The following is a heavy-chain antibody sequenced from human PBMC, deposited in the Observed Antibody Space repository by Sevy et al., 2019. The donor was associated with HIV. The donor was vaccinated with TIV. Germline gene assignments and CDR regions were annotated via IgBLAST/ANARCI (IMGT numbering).Heavy chain of an antibody. D-gene: IGHD4-17*01. V-gene: IGHV4-61*02. J-gene: IGHJ2*01. Sequence: SETLSLTYTVSGGSISRGQFYWTWIRQPAGKGLEWIGRVHNTGSATYNPSLRNRVGMSIDTSKNQFSLILSSVTAADTAVYYCARNVGDYVFRYFDLWGRGTLVTVSS. CDR1: GGSISRGQFY. CDR2: VHNTGSA. CDR3: ARNVGDYVFRYFDL.